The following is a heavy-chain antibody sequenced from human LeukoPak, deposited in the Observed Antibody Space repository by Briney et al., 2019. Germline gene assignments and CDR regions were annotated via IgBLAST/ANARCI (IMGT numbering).Heavy chain of an antibody. V-gene: IGHV4-4*07. J-gene: IGHJ4*02. CDR2: IYTSGST. CDR3: ARDHCSGGSCYQSN. Sequence: PSETLSLTCTVSGGSISSYYWSWIRQPAGKGLEWIGRIYTSGSTNYNPSLKSRVTMSLDTSKNQFSLKLSSVTAADTAVYYCARDHCSGGSCYQSNWGQGTLVTVSS. CDR1: GGSISSYY. D-gene: IGHD2-15*01.